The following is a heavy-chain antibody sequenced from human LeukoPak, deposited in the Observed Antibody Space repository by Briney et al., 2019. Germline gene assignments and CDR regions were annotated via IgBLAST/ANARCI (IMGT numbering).Heavy chain of an antibody. J-gene: IGHJ4*02. D-gene: IGHD3-9*01. V-gene: IGHV4-59*01. CDR2: IYYSGSI. CDR3: ARGTDKRYFDWFDY. Sequence: SETLSLTCTVSGGSTSSYYWSWIRQPPGKGLEWIGYIYYSGSIYYNPSLKSRVTISADTSKNQFSLRVTSVTAADTAMYYCARGTDKRYFDWFDYWGQGTLVTVSS. CDR1: GGSTSSYY.